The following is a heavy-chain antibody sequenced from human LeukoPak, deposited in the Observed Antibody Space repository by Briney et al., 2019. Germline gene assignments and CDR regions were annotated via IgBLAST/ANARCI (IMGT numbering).Heavy chain of an antibody. D-gene: IGHD2-2*01. J-gene: IGHJ3*01. CDR3: ARVLEGLCSSTYCYHDAFDF. V-gene: IGHV4-39*07. CDR2: LHYSGDT. Sequence: ASETLSLTCTVSGGSISSSSYYWGWIRQPPGKGLEWIGNLHYSGDTYYNPSLKSRVSMSVEKSKNQFSLKLSSATAADTALYYCARVLEGLCSSTYCYHDAFDFSGQGTMVIVSS. CDR1: GGSISSSSYY.